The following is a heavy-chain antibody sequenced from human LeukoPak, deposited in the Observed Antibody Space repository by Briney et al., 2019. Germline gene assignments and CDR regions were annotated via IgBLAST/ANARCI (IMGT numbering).Heavy chain of an antibody. CDR3: AKRPISGDDKSFDY. J-gene: IGHJ4*02. CDR2: IRESSGDT. CDR1: GFTVINFA. Sequence: GGSLRLSCAASGFTVINFAMNWVRQAPGKGLEWVSTIRESSGDTYYEDSVKGRFTISRDTSKNTVYLQMNSLRVEDTAVYFCAKRPISGDDKSFDYWGQGILVTVSS. V-gene: IGHV3-23*01. D-gene: IGHD2-21*01.